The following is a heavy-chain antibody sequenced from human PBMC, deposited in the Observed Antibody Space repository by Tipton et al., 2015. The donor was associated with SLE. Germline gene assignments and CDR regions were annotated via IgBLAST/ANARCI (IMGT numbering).Heavy chain of an antibody. D-gene: IGHD1-20*01. CDR3: ARDQDNWSPALFAV. CDR1: GGSIRSYY. J-gene: IGHJ3*01. CDR2: IYTSGST. V-gene: IGHV4-4*07. Sequence: TLSLTCTVSGGSIRSYYWSWIRQPAGQGLEWIGRIYTSGSTNYNPSLKSRVTMSVDTSKNQFSLKLSSVTAADTAVYYCARDQDNWSPALFAVWGQGTMVTVSA.